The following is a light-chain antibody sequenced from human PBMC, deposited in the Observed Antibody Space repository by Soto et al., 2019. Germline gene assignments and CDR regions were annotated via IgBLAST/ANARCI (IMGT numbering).Light chain of an antibody. V-gene: IGLV1-40*01. CDR3: QAYDSSLSGDV. Sequence: QSVLTQPPSVSGAPGQRVTISCTGSSSNIGAGYDVHWYQQLPGTDPKLLIYGNNNRPSGVPDRVSGSKSGTSASLAITGIQAEDESDYYCQAYDSSLSGDVFGTGTKVTVL. CDR1: SSNIGAGYD. J-gene: IGLJ1*01. CDR2: GNN.